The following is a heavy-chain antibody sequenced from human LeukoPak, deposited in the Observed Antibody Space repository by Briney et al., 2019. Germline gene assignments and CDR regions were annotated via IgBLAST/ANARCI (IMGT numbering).Heavy chain of an antibody. CDR3: ARGGSGSYYNWFDP. CDR2: IYNSGTT. J-gene: IGHJ5*02. V-gene: IGHV4-59*02. D-gene: IGHD3-10*01. Sequence: SETLSLTCTVSGDSVSSSYWSWIRQPPGKGLEWIGYIYNSGTTNYNPSLKSRVTISVDTSKNQFSLKLSSVTAADTAVYYCARGGSGSYYNWFDPWGQGTLVTVSS. CDR1: GDSVSSSY.